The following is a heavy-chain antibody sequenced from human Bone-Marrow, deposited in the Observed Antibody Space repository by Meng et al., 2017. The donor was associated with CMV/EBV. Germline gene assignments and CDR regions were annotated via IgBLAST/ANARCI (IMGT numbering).Heavy chain of an antibody. CDR2: ISYDGSNK. D-gene: IGHD6-19*01. CDR3: ATETGGGSQNGVAGFDY. V-gene: IGHV3-30-3*01. J-gene: IGHJ4*02. Sequence: GESLKISCAASGFTFSSYAMHWVRQAPGKGLEWVAVISYDGSNKYYADSVKGRFTISRDNSKNTLYLKMNSLRAEDTAVYYCATETGGGSQNGVAGFDYWGQGTLVTVSS. CDR1: GFTFSSYA.